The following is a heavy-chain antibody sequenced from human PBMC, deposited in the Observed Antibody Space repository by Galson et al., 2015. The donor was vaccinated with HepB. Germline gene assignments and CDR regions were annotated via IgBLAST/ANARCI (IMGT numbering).Heavy chain of an antibody. CDR2: INPNSGGT. CDR3: ARDIGGSYGSPAAFDI. D-gene: IGHD1-26*01. J-gene: IGHJ3*02. CDR1: GYTFTGYY. Sequence: SVKVSCKASGYTFTGYYMHWVRQAPGQGLEWMGWINPNSGGTNYAQKFQGWVTMTRDTSISTAYMELSRLRSDDTAVYYCARDIGGSYGSPAAFDIWGQGTMVTVSS. V-gene: IGHV1-2*04.